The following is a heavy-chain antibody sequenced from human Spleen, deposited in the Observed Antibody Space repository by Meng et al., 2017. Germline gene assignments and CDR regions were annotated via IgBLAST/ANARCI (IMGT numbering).Heavy chain of an antibody. Sequence: GESLKISCAASGFTFSDYWMHWVRQAPGKGLVWVSRINTDGSSTSYADSVKGRFTISRDNAKNTLYLQMNSLKSEDTAMYYCARPTGTTYPDYWGQGTLVTVSS. CDR1: GFTFSDYW. V-gene: IGHV3-74*01. CDR3: ARPTGTTYPDY. D-gene: IGHD1-1*01. J-gene: IGHJ4*02. CDR2: INTDGSST.